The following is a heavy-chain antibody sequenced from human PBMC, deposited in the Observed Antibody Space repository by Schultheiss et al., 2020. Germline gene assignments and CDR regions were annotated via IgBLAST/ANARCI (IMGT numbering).Heavy chain of an antibody. CDR3: ARDQAYYYYYYGMDV. CDR2: IYTSGTT. Sequence: SETLSLTCTVSGGSISSGSYYWSWIRQPAGKGLEWIGRIYTSGTTYYNPSLKSRVTISVDTSKNQFSLKVSSVTAADTAVYYCARDQAYYYYYYGMDVWGQGTTVTVSS. J-gene: IGHJ6*02. CDR1: GGSISSGSYY. V-gene: IGHV4-61*02.